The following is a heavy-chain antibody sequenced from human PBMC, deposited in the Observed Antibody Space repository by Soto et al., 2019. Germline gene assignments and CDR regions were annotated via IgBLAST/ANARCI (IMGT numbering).Heavy chain of an antibody. CDR2: IWYDGSNK. CDR3: ARDYYYGSGSPTYYYYYGMDV. CDR1: CFTFSSYC. V-gene: IGHV3-33*01. Sequence: SLRLSCAASCFTFSSYCMHWVRQAPGKGLEWVAVIWYDGSNKYYADSVKGRFTISRDNSKNTLYLQMNSLRAEDTAVYYCARDYYYGSGSPTYYYYYGMDVWGQGTTVTVSS. D-gene: IGHD3-10*01. J-gene: IGHJ6*02.